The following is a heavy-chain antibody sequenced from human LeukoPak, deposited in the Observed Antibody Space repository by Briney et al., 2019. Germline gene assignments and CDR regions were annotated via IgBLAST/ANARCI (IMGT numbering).Heavy chain of an antibody. V-gene: IGHV3-30*02. D-gene: IGHD3-22*01. CDR3: ARDRYYDSSGNFDY. Sequence: GGSLRVSCEASGFTFNNFGMHWVRQAPGKGLEWVAFIGYDESKKYYAESVKGRFTISRDDSKNTLYLQMNSLRAEDTAVYYCARDRYYDSSGNFDYWGQGTLVTVSS. CDR1: GFTFNNFG. J-gene: IGHJ4*02. CDR2: IGYDESKK.